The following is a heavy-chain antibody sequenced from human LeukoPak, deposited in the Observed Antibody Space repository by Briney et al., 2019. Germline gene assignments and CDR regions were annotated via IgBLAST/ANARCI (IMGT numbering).Heavy chain of an antibody. D-gene: IGHD3-22*01. V-gene: IGHV4-39*07. CDR1: GGSISSSSYY. Sequence: SETLSLTCTVSGGSISSSSYYWGWIRQPPGKGLEWIGEINHSGSTNYNPSLKSRVTISLDTSKNQFSLKLTSVTAADTAVYYCARRGITMIDNWFDPWGQGTLVTVSS. CDR3: ARRGITMIDNWFDP. CDR2: INHSGST. J-gene: IGHJ5*02.